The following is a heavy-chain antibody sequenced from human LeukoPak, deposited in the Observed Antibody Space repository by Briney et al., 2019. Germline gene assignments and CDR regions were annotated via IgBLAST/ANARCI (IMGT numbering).Heavy chain of an antibody. J-gene: IGHJ4*02. CDR2: ISSSSSYI. CDR3: ARDGVSVVPAEYLTFDY. CDR1: GFTFKTYS. V-gene: IGHV3-21*06. D-gene: IGHD2-2*01. Sequence: GGSLRLSCAASGFTFKTYSMNWVRQAPGKGLEWVSSISSSSSYIYYADSVKGRFTISRDNAKNSLYLQMNSLRAEDTAVYYCARDGVSVVPAEYLTFDYWGQGTLVTVSS.